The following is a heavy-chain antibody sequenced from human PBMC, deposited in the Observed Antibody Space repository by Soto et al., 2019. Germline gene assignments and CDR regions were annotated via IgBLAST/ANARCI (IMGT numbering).Heavy chain of an antibody. V-gene: IGHV1-18*01. J-gene: IGHJ5*02. D-gene: IGHD4-17*01. CDR3: ARGGGGYYGDYATSQNWFDP. CDR2: ISAYNGNT. Sequence: ASVKVSCKASGYTFTSYDINWVRQATGQGLEWMGWISAYNGNTNYAQKLQGRVTMTTDTSTSTAYMELRSLRSDDTAVYYCARGGGGYYGDYATSQNWFDPWGQGTLVTVSS. CDR1: GYTFTSYD.